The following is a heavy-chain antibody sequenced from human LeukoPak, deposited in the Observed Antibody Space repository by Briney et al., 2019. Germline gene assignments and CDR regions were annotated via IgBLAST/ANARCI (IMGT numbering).Heavy chain of an antibody. Sequence: GGSLRLSCAASGFTFSSYSMNWVRQAPGKGLEWVSSISSSSSYIYYADSVKGRFTISRDNAKNSLYLQMNSLRAEDTAVYYCARDGGYCSSTNCYLGVWGQGTMVTVSS. J-gene: IGHJ3*01. CDR1: GFTFSSYS. CDR3: ARDGGYCSSTNCYLGV. D-gene: IGHD2-2*01. CDR2: ISSSSSYI. V-gene: IGHV3-21*01.